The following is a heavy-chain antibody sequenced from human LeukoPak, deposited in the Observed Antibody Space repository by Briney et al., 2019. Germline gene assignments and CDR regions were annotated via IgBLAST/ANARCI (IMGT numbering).Heavy chain of an antibody. D-gene: IGHD6-13*01. CDR3: AKDDTGYSSSPFDY. J-gene: IGHJ4*02. Sequence: GGSLRLSCAASGIAFSTYAMVWVRQAPGKRLEWVSAISGSGGSTYYADSVKGRFTISRDNSKNTLYLQMNSLRAEDTAVYYCAKDDTGYSSSPFDYWGQGTLVTVSS. CDR1: GIAFSTYA. V-gene: IGHV3-23*01. CDR2: ISGSGGST.